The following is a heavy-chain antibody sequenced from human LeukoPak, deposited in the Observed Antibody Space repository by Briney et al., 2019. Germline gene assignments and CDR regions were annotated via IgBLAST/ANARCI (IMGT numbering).Heavy chain of an antibody. CDR1: TFTFTNAW. CDR3: AKDFAPRTPQGWFDP. Sequence: GGSLRLSCAASTFTFTNAWMSWVRQTPGKGLEWVSAISGSGGSTYYADSVKGRFTISRDNSKNTLYLQMNSLRAEDTAVYYCAKDFAPRTPQGWFDPWGQGTLVTVSS. CDR2: ISGSGGST. V-gene: IGHV3-23*01. J-gene: IGHJ5*02.